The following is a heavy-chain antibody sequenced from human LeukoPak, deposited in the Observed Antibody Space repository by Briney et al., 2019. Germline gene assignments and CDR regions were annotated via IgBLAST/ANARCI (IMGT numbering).Heavy chain of an antibody. J-gene: IGHJ4*02. V-gene: IGHV3-53*01. Sequence: PGGSLRLSCAACGFILHSNYMSWVRQAPGKGLEWVSVICSGGSTYYADSVKGRFTISRDNSKYTLYLQMSSLRAEDAAVYYCSRDLPICSGGSCYTGPFDYWGQGTLVTVSS. CDR1: GFILHSNY. CDR3: SRDLPICSGGSCYTGPFDY. D-gene: IGHD2-15*01. CDR2: ICSGGST.